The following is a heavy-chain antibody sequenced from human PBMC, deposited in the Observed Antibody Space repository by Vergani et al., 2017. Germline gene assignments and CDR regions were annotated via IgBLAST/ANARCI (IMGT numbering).Heavy chain of an antibody. CDR1: GGSINSHNSY. J-gene: IGHJ4*02. CDR2: IHTSGST. CDR3: ARGSCLGGSCYKPLLDY. V-gene: IGHV4-61*02. Sequence: QVQLQESGPGLVKPSQTLSLTCTVSGGSINSHNSYWSWIRQPAGKGLEWIGRIHTSGSTNYNPSLKSRVTMSEDTSKNQFSLNLTSVTAAYTAVYFCARGSCLGGSCYKPLLDYWGQGILVTVSS. D-gene: IGHD2-15*01.